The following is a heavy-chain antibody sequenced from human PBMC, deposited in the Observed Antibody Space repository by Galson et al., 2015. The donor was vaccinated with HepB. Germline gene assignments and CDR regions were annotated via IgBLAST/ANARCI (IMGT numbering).Heavy chain of an antibody. V-gene: IGHV4-30-2*01. CDR2: IYHSGST. CDR1: GGSISSGDYS. Sequence: TLSLTCAVSGGSISSGDYSWSWIRQPPGKGLEWIGYIYHSGSTYYNPSLKSRVTISVDKSKNQFSLKLSSVTAADTAVYYSARVRSRGHYFDYWGQGTLVTVSS. J-gene: IGHJ4*02. CDR3: ARVRSRGHYFDY. D-gene: IGHD6-25*01.